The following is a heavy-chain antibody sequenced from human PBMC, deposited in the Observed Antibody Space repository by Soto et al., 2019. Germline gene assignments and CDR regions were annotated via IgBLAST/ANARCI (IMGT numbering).Heavy chain of an antibody. J-gene: IGHJ4*02. D-gene: IGHD1-26*01. CDR2: ISYDGSNK. CDR3: ARSPKGIVGASYFDY. Sequence: PGGSLRLSCAASGFTFSSYAMHWVRQAPGKGLEWVAVISYDGSNKYYADSVKGRFTISRDNSKNTLYLQMNSLRAEDTAVYYCARSPKGIVGASYFDYWGQGALVTVS. CDR1: GFTFSSYA. V-gene: IGHV3-30-3*01.